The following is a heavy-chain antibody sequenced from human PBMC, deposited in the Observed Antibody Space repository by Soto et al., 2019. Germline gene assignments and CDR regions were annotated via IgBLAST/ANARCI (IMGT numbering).Heavy chain of an antibody. J-gene: IGHJ4*02. D-gene: IGHD3-22*01. Sequence: ASVKVSCKASGGTISNYAISWVRQAPGQGLERMGGIIPIFGTANYAQKFQGRVTITADESTSTAYMELSSLRSEDTAVYYCARGNYDSSGYYRYWGQGTLVTVSS. V-gene: IGHV1-69*13. CDR2: IIPIFGTA. CDR1: GGTISNYA. CDR3: ARGNYDSSGYYRY.